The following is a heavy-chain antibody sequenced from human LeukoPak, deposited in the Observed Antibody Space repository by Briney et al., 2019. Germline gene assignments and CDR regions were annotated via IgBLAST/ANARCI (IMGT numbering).Heavy chain of an antibody. CDR2: ISGSGGST. CDR1: GFTFSSYA. V-gene: IGHV3-23*01. Sequence: GGSLRLSCAASGFTFSSYAMSWVRQAPGKGLEWVSAISGSGGSTYYADSVKGRFTISRDNSKNTLYLQMNSLRAEDTAVYYCAKKPMNSGSYPRGGWFDPGGQGTLVTVSS. D-gene: IGHD1-26*01. CDR3: AKKPMNSGSYPRGGWFDP. J-gene: IGHJ5*02.